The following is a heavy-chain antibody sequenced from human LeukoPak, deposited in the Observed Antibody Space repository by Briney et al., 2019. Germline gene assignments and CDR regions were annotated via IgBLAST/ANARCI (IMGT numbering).Heavy chain of an antibody. Sequence: GSLRLSCAASGFTVSSNYMSWVRQAPGKGLEWIGEINHSGSTNYNPSLKSRVTISVDTSKNQFSLKLSSVTAADTAVYYCAREELCSGGSCYPNFDYWGQGTLVTVSS. V-gene: IGHV4-34*01. J-gene: IGHJ4*02. CDR3: AREELCSGGSCYPNFDY. CDR1: GFTVSSNY. D-gene: IGHD2-15*01. CDR2: INHSGST.